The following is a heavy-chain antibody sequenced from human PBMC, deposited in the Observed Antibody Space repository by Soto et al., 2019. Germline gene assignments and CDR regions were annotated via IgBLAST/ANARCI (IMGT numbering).Heavy chain of an antibody. D-gene: IGHD3-22*01. Sequence: QITLKESGPTLVKPTQTLTLTCTFSGSSLSTSRVGVGWMRQPPGKALEWLALIYCDDYKRYSPSLKSGLTITKDTTKNPVVLTMTNMDPVDTATYYCAHSLIGYYYDSSGSNWFDPWGQGTLVTVSS. CDR2: IYCDDYK. CDR1: GSSLSTSRVG. J-gene: IGHJ5*02. V-gene: IGHV2-5*02. CDR3: AHSLIGYYYDSSGSNWFDP.